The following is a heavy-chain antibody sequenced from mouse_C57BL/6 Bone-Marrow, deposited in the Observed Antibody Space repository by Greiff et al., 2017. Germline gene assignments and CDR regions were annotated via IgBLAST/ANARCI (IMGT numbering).Heavy chain of an antibody. J-gene: IGHJ4*01. Sequence: VQLQESGAELVRPGASVTLSCKASGYTFTDYEMHWVKQTPVHGLEWIGAIDPETGGTAYNQKFKGKAILTADKSSSTAYMELRSLTSEDSAVYYCTRGYDYYAMDDWGQGTSVTVSS. CDR3: TRGYDYYAMDD. V-gene: IGHV1-15*01. D-gene: IGHD1-1*02. CDR2: IDPETGGT. CDR1: GYTFTDYE.